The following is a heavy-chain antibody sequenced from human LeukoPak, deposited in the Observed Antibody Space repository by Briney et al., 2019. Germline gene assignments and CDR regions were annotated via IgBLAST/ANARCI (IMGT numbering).Heavy chain of an antibody. Sequence: GGSLRLSCEASGFTFSSYAMHWVRQAPGKGLEWVAVISYDGSNKYYADSVKGRFTISRDNSKNTLYLQMNSLRAEDTAVYYCALMVYAIVGDGYWGQGTLVTVSS. D-gene: IGHD2-8*01. V-gene: IGHV3-30*04. CDR2: ISYDGSNK. CDR1: GFTFSSYA. CDR3: ALMVYAIVGDGY. J-gene: IGHJ4*02.